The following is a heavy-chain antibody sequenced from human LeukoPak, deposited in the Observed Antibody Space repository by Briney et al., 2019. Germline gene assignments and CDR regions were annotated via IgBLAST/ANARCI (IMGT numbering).Heavy chain of an antibody. CDR1: AFIFSGHW. D-gene: IGHD4-17*01. Sequence: GGSLRLSCEGSAFIFSGHWMNWVRQTPGKGLEWVASIKEDGSERQYVDSVKGRFSISRDNSKNTLYLQMSSLRAEDTAVYYCVKSDYVPYNWGQGTLVTVSS. J-gene: IGHJ4*02. CDR3: VKSDYVPYN. V-gene: IGHV3-7*01. CDR2: IKEDGSER.